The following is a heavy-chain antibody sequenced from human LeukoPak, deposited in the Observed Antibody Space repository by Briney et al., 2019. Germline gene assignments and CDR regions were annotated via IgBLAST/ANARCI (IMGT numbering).Heavy chain of an antibody. Sequence: GGSLRLSCAASGFSLYTYSMNWVRQAPGKGLEWVSGVTGSSGSTYYADSVKGRFTISRDTSKNTLYLQMNSLRAEDTAVYYCAKFPDSSGSYYFDYWGQGTLVTVSS. D-gene: IGHD3-22*01. V-gene: IGHV3-23*01. CDR1: GFSLYTYS. CDR2: VTGSSGST. J-gene: IGHJ4*02. CDR3: AKFPDSSGSYYFDY.